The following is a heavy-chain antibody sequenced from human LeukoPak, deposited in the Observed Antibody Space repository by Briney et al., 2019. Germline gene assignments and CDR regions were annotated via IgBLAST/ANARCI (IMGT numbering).Heavy chain of an antibody. CDR2: ISGSGGST. CDR3: AKGRRAPLVGTITKSWIDH. D-gene: IGHD1-7*01. Sequence: GGSLRLSCAASGFTFSSYAMSWVRQAPGKGLEWVSAISGSGGSTYYADSVKGRFTISRDNSKNTLYLQMNSLRAEDTAVYYCAKGRRAPLVGTITKSWIDHWGQGTLVTVSS. CDR1: GFTFSSYA. V-gene: IGHV3-23*01. J-gene: IGHJ4*02.